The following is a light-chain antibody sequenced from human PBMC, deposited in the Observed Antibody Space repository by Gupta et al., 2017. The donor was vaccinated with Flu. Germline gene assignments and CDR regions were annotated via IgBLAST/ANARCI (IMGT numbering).Light chain of an antibody. CDR3: QQTDSNPWT. V-gene: IGKV1-39*01. Sequence: DIQMTQSPSSLSASVGDRVTITCRASQSISRYLNWYQHKPGKAPKLLIYAASSLQSGVPSRFSGSGSGTDFTLTISSLQPEDFATYYCQQTDSNPWTFGQETXVEIK. CDR1: QSISRY. CDR2: AAS. J-gene: IGKJ1*01.